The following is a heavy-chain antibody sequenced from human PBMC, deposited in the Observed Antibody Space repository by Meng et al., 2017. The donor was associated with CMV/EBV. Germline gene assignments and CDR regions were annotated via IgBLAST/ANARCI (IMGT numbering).Heavy chain of an antibody. CDR3: ARVAEGYYYDSSGYRPPFDY. V-gene: IGHV4-34*01. J-gene: IGHJ4*02. CDR2: INHSGST. Sequence: SETLSLTCAVYGGSFSGYYWSWIRQPPGKGLEWIGEINHSGSTNHNPSLKSRVTISVDTSKNQFSLKLSSVTAADTAVYYCARVAEGYYYDSSGYRPPFDYWGQGTLVTVSS. D-gene: IGHD3-22*01. CDR1: GGSFSGYY.